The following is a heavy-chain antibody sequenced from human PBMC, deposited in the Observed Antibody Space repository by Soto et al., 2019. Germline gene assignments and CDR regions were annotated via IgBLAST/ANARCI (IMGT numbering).Heavy chain of an antibody. V-gene: IGHV1-58*01. CDR1: GFTFTSSA. CDR3: AAGVWSDYYGSGSYFGGMDV. D-gene: IGHD3-10*01. Sequence: SVKVSCNASGFTFTSSAVQWVRQALGQLLEWIGWIVVGSGNTNYAQKFQERVTITRDMSTSTAYMELSSLRSEDTAVYYCAAGVWSDYYGSGSYFGGMDVWGQGTTVTVSS. CDR2: IVVGSGNT. J-gene: IGHJ6*02.